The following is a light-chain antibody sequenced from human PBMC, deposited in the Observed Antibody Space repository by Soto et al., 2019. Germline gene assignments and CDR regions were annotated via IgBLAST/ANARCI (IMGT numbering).Light chain of an antibody. CDR3: CSYAGPSIHVV. CDR2: GVT. CDR1: SSDIGTYDH. J-gene: IGLJ2*01. Sequence: QSALTQPASVSGSPGQSITISCTGTSSDIGTYDHVSWYQQHPGKAPKLMIYGVTNRPSGVSNRFSGSKSGNTASLTISGLQAEDEADYYCCSYAGPSIHVVFGGGTKLTVL. V-gene: IGLV2-23*02.